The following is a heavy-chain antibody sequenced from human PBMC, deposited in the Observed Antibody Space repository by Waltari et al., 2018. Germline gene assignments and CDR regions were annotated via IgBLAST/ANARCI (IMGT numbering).Heavy chain of an antibody. V-gene: IGHV3-23*03. CDR3: ARDWDYYGSGSYPADDAFDI. CDR2: IYSGGST. D-gene: IGHD3-10*01. J-gene: IGHJ3*02. Sequence: EVQLLESGGGLVQPGGSLRLSCAASGFTFSSYAMSWVRQAPGKGLEWVSVIYSGGSTYYADSVKGRFTISRDNSKNTLYLQMNSLRAEDTAVYYCARDWDYYGSGSYPADDAFDIWGQGTMVTVSS. CDR1: GFTFSSYA.